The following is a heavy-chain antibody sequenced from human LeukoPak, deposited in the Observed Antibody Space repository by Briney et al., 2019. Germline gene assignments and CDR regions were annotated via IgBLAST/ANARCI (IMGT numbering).Heavy chain of an antibody. CDR3: ARLTKGEQWLAYYFDY. CDR1: GGSISGFV. J-gene: IGHJ4*02. D-gene: IGHD6-19*01. Sequence: SETLSLTCTVSGGSISGFVWSWIRQPPGEGLDYIGFIYDTGTPTNYNPLLKSRVTLPVDTSKNQFSLNLNSVTAADTAVYYCARLTKGEQWLAYYFDYWGQGALVTVPS. V-gene: IGHV4-59*08. CDR2: IYDTGTPT.